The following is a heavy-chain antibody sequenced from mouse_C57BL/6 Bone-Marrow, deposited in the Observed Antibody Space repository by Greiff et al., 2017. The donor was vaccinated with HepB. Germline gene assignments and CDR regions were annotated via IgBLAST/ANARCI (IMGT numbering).Heavy chain of an antibody. V-gene: IGHV1-69*01. CDR1: GYTFTSYW. D-gene: IGHD1-1*01. J-gene: IGHJ2*01. Sequence: VQLQQPGAELVMPGASVKLSCKASGYTFTSYWMHWVKQRPGQGLEWIGEIDPSDSYTNYNQKFKGKSTLTVDKSSSTAYMQLSSLTSEDSAVYYGARSSITTVVADYFDYWGQGTTLTVSS. CDR2: IDPSDSYT. CDR3: ARSSITTVVADYFDY.